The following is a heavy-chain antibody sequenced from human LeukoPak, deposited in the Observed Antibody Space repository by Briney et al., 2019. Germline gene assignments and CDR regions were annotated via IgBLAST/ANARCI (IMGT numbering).Heavy chain of an antibody. CDR2: IYYSKNT. CDR1: GGSISSSSAY. D-gene: IGHD5-18*01. CDR3: VSPRGFSYGYFDY. J-gene: IGHJ4*02. V-gene: IGHV4-39*01. Sequence: PSETLSLTCTVSGGSISSSSAYWGWIRPPPGKGLEWIGSIYYSKNTYYNPSLNSRVTISANTSKNQFSLTLGSVGATATAVYSCVSPRGFSYGYFDYWGQGTLVTVSS.